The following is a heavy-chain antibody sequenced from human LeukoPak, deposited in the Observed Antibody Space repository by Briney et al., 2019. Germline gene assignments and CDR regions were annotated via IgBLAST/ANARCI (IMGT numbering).Heavy chain of an antibody. CDR2: IIPIVGAT. D-gene: IGHD4-11*01. Sequence: SVKVSCKASGATFSTHPSSWLRQARGQGLEWMGRIIPIVGATNYAQMFQGRVTITADKSTNTVYLELSSLRSDDTAVYYCARIMTTLDSPFDPWGQGTLVTVSS. V-gene: IGHV1-69*08. J-gene: IGHJ5*02. CDR3: ARIMTTLDSPFDP. CDR1: GATFSTHP.